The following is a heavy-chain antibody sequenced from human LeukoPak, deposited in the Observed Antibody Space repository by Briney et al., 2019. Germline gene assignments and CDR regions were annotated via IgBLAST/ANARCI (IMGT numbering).Heavy chain of an antibody. CDR3: ARDRELTVTTIGNVGELDY. CDR2: INPNAGST. D-gene: IGHD4-17*01. CDR1: GYTFTNHH. Sequence: ASVKVSCKASGYTFTNHHIHWVRQAPGQGLEWMGIINPNAGSTNYPQKFQGRVTMTSDTSTSTVYMELRSLRSEDSAVYFCARDRELTVTTIGNVGELDYWGQGTLVTVSS. J-gene: IGHJ4*02. V-gene: IGHV1-46*01.